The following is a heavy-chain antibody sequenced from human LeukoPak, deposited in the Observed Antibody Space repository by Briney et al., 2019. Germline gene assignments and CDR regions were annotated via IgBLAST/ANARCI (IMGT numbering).Heavy chain of an antibody. Sequence: SQTLSLTCAISGDSVSSNSAAWNWIRQSPSRGLEWLGRTYYRSKWYNDYAVSVKSRIITNPDTSKNQFSLQLNSVTPEDTAVYYCARGSAAAGPANWFDPWGQGTLVTVSS. J-gene: IGHJ5*02. CDR3: ARGSAAAGPANWFDP. D-gene: IGHD6-13*01. CDR1: GDSVSSNSAA. CDR2: TYYRSKWYN. V-gene: IGHV6-1*01.